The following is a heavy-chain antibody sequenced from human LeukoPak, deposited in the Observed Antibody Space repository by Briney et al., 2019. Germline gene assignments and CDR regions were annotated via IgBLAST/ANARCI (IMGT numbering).Heavy chain of an antibody. V-gene: IGHV1-24*01. CDR3: ATGAGQQPNPGYYYGMDV. D-gene: IGHD6-13*01. CDR2: FDPEDGET. CDR1: GYTLTELS. J-gene: IGHJ6*02. Sequence: GASVKVSCKVSGYTLTELSMHWVRQAPGKGLEWMGGFDPEDGETIYAQKFQGRVTMTEDTSTDTAYMELSSLRSEDTAVYYCATGAGQQPNPGYYYGMDVWGQGTTVTVSS.